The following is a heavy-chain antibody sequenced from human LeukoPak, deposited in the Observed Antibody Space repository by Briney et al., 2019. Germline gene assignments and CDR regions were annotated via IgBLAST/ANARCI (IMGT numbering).Heavy chain of an antibody. Sequence: SETLSLTCAVYGGSFSGYYWSWIRQPPGKGLEWIGEINHSGSTNYNPSLKSRVTISVDTSKNQFSLKLSSVTAADTAVYYCARDSMVRGVTINWFDPWGQGTLVTVSS. J-gene: IGHJ5*02. D-gene: IGHD3-10*01. CDR3: ARDSMVRGVTINWFDP. CDR1: GGSFSGYY. CDR2: INHSGST. V-gene: IGHV4-34*01.